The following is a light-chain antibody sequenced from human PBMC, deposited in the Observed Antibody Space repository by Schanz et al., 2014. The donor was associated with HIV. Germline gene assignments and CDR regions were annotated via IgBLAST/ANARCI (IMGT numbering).Light chain of an antibody. J-gene: IGKJ1*01. CDR1: QSVSSSY. CDR3: RHHVSYLWT. Sequence: EIVLTQSPGTLSLSPGERATLSCRASQSVSSSYLAWYQQKPGQAPRLLIYGASTRATGIPARFSGSGSGTEFTLTISSLQPDDFATYYCRHHVSYLWTFGQGTKVEMK. CDR2: GAS. V-gene: IGKV3-20*01.